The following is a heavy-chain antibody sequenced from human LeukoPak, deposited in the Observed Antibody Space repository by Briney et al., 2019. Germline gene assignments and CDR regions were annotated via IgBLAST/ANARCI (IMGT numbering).Heavy chain of an antibody. J-gene: IGHJ4*02. CDR2: IIPIFGTA. CDR3: ANYYYDSSGYLYGYFDY. D-gene: IGHD3-22*01. CDR1: GYTFTGYY. Sequence: SVKVSCKASGYTFTGYYMHWVRQAPGQGLEWMGGIIPIFGTANYAQKFQGRVTITTDESTSTAYMELSSLRSEDTAVYYCANYYYDSSGYLYGYFDYWGQGTLVTVSS. V-gene: IGHV1-69*05.